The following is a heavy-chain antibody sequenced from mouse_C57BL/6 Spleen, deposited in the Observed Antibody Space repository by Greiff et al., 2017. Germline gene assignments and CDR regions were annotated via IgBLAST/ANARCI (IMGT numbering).Heavy chain of an antibody. V-gene: IGHV5-16*01. D-gene: IGHD2-4*01. CDR1: GFTFSDYY. J-gene: IGHJ4*01. Sequence: DVKLVESEGGLVQPGSSMKLSCTASGFTFSDYYMAWVRQVPEKGLEWVANINYDGSSTYYLDSLKSRFIISRDNAKNILYLQMSSLKSEDTATYYCARDGGGDYDDYPMDYWGQGTSVTVSS. CDR3: ARDGGGDYDDYPMDY. CDR2: INYDGSST.